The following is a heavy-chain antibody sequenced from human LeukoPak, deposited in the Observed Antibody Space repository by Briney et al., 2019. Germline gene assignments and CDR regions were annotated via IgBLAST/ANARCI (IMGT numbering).Heavy chain of an antibody. CDR3: AREMRSRGYYYGTDV. D-gene: IGHD5-24*01. CDR2: IYSGAST. J-gene: IGHJ6*02. V-gene: IGHV3-66*01. Sequence: GGSLRLSCAASGFFVSNNYMSWVRQAPGKGLEWVSVIYSGASTYYADSVKGRFTISRDNSKSTLYLQMNSLRVEDTAVYYCAREMRSRGYYYGTDVWGQGTKVTVSS. CDR1: GFFVSNNY.